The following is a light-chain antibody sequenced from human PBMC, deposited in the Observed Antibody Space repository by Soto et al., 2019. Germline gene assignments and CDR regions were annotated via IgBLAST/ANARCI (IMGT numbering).Light chain of an antibody. CDR1: SSNIGSYS. CDR3: GAWDGSLTGGV. J-gene: IGLJ2*01. V-gene: IGLV1-51*02. Sequence: QSVLTQPPSVSAAPGQKVTISCSGSSSNIGSYSVSWYQQLPGTAPKLLIYENYERPSEIPDRFSGSKSGTSATLGITGLQTGDEADYYCGAWDGSLTGGVFGGGTQLTVL. CDR2: ENY.